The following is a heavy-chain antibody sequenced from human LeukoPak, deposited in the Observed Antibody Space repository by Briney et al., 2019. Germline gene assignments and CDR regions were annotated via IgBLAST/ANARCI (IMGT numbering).Heavy chain of an antibody. CDR2: VSWNSGSI. CDR1: GFTFDDYA. D-gene: IGHD3-22*01. CDR3: TKDLSSQWFTDIRHYGMDV. V-gene: IGHV3-9*01. J-gene: IGHJ6*02. Sequence: PGRSLRLSCAASGFTFDDYAMHWVRHAPGKGLEWVSGVSWNSGSIVYVDSVKGRFTISRDNARNSLYLQMDSLRTEDTALYYCTKDLSSQWFTDIRHYGMDVWGQGTTVTVSS.